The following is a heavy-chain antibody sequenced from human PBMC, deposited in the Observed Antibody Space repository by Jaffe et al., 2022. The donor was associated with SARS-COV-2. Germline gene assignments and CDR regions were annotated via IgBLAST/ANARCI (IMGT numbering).Heavy chain of an antibody. J-gene: IGHJ5*02. V-gene: IGHV4-59*01. CDR3: ARDHYDILTGYLGFDP. CDR1: GGSISSYY. D-gene: IGHD3-9*01. Sequence: QVQLQESGPGLVKPSETLSLTCTVSGGSISSYYWSWIRQPPGKGLEWIGYIYYSGSTNYNPSLKSRVTISVDTSKNQFSLKLSSVTAADTAVYYCARDHYDILTGYLGFDPWGQGTLVTVSS. CDR2: IYYSGST.